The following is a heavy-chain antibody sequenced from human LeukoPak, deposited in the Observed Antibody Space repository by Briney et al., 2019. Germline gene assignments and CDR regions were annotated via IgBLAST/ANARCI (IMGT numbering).Heavy chain of an antibody. Sequence: SETLSLTCTVSGGSISSYYWSWIRQPPGKGLEWIGYIYYSGSTNYNPSLKSRVTISVDTSKNQFSLKLSSVTAADTAVYYCARAPYRLNSSGWTRGNWFDPWGQGTLVTVSS. D-gene: IGHD6-19*01. CDR1: GGSISSYY. CDR2: IYYSGST. J-gene: IGHJ5*02. V-gene: IGHV4-59*01. CDR3: ARAPYRLNSSGWTRGNWFDP.